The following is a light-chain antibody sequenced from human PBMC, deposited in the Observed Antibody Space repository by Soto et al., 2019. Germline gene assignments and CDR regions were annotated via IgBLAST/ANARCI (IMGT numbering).Light chain of an antibody. J-gene: IGKJ1*01. V-gene: IGKV1-39*01. Sequence: DIQMTQSPSSLSASVGDRVTITCRASQSISSYLNWDQQKPGKAPKLLIYGASSLQSGLPSRFSGSGSGTDFTLTISSLQPEDFATYYCQQSYSTPRTFGQGTKVEIK. CDR2: GAS. CDR3: QQSYSTPRT. CDR1: QSISSY.